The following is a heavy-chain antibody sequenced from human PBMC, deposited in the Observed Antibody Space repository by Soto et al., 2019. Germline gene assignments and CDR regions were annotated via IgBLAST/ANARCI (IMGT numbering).Heavy chain of an antibody. CDR3: ARFSGRLSYYYYYMDV. V-gene: IGHV4-59*01. D-gene: IGHD3-10*01. CDR2: IYYSGST. CDR1: GGSISSYY. Sequence: TLSLTCTVSGGSISSYYWSWIRQPPGKGLEWIGYIYYSGSTNYNPSLKSRVTISVDTSKNQFSLKLSSVTAADTAVYYCARFSGRLSYYYYYMDVWGKGTTVTVSS. J-gene: IGHJ6*03.